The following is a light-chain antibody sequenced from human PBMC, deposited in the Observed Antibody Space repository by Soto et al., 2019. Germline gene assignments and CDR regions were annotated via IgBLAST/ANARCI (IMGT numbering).Light chain of an antibody. J-gene: IGLJ3*02. CDR1: SSDVGAYNY. CDR3: SSYTSSTTWV. CDR2: EVS. Sequence: QSVLTQPASVSGSPGQLITISCTGTSSDVGAYNYVSWYQQHPGKAPKLMIYEVSYRPSGVSDRFSGSRSGNTASLTISGLQAEDESDYYCSSYTSSTTWVFGGGTKLTVL. V-gene: IGLV2-14*01.